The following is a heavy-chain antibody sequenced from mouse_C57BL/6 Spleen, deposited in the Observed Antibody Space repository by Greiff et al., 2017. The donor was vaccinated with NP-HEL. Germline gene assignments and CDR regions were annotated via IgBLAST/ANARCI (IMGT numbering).Heavy chain of an antibody. Sequence: DVQLVESGGGLVKPGGSLKLSCAASGFTFSDYGMHWVRQAPEKGLEWVAYISSGSSTIYYADTVKGRVTISRDNAKNTLFLQMTSLRSECTAMYYCARPLSITTVVPYYAMDYWGQGTSVTVSS. CDR1: GFTFSDYG. D-gene: IGHD1-1*01. CDR3: ARPLSITTVVPYYAMDY. J-gene: IGHJ4*01. V-gene: IGHV5-17*01. CDR2: ISSGSSTI.